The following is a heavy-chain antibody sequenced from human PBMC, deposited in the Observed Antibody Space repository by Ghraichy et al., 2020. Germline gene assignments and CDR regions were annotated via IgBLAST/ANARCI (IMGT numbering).Heavy chain of an antibody. J-gene: IGHJ6*02. CDR3: ANRAYDRDNKGPIGGSSYYGMDV. CDR2: ISGSGGST. CDR1: GFTFSSYA. D-gene: IGHD3-22*01. Sequence: GSLRLSCAASGFTFSSYAMSWVRQAPGKGLEWVSAISGSGGSTYYADSVKGRFTISRDNSKNTLYLQMNSLRAEDTAVYYCANRAYDRDNKGPIGGSSYYGMDVWGQGTTVTVSS. V-gene: IGHV3-23*01.